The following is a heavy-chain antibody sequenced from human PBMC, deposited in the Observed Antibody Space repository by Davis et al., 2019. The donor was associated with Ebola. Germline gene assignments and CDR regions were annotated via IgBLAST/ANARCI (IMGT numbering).Heavy chain of an antibody. CDR2: IYYSGST. V-gene: IGHV4-61*01. Sequence: SETLSLTCSVSGGSVSSGSYYWSWIRQPPGKGLEWIGYIYYSGSTNYNPSLKSRVTMSIDTSKNQFSLNLNSVTAADTALYYCAGLARGGSLHYWGQGTLVTVSS. CDR3: AGLARGGSLHY. J-gene: IGHJ4*02. CDR1: GGSVSSGSYY. D-gene: IGHD2-15*01.